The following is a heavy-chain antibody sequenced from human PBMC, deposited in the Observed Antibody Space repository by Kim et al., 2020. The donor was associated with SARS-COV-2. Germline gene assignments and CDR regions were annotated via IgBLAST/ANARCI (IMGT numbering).Heavy chain of an antibody. J-gene: IGHJ3*02. CDR2: K. Sequence: KYYADSVKGRFTISRDKSKNTLYLQMNSLRAEDTAVYYGAREEVVSDAFDIWGQGTMVTVSS. D-gene: IGHD3-22*01. CDR3: AREEVVSDAFDI. V-gene: IGHV3-30*01.